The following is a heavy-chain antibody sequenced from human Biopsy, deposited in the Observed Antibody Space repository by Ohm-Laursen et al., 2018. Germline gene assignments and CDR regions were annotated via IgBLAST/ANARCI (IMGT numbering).Heavy chain of an antibody. J-gene: IGHJ1*01. CDR2: NIPILGTG. D-gene: IGHD3-9*01. Sequence: LVKVSCKASGGTFSNYGVNWVRQAPGQGLEWLGGNIPILGTGNYAQKFQDRVTVAADTSTSTATMELRSLRSDDTAVYYCATKLTGYFHHWGQGTLVIVSS. CDR1: GGTFSNYG. CDR3: ATKLTGYFHH. V-gene: IGHV1-69*06.